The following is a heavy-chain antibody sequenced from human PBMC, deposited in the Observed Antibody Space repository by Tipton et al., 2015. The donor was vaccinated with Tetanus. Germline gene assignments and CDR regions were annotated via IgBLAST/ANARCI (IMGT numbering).Heavy chain of an antibody. D-gene: IGHD5-12*01. CDR1: GHTFTDHH. J-gene: IGHJ6*02. CDR3: AGGGFGHGGGERDWLRLGYYYGLDV. V-gene: IGHV1-2*02. CDR2: INPNTGGT. Sequence: QLVQSGAEVKKPGASVKVSCKASGHTFTDHHVHWVRQAPGQGLEWMGWINPNTGGTTYAQKFRDRVTMARDTSITTAYMELTSVTAGDRAVYYGAGGGFGHGGGERDWLRLGYYYGLDVWGQGTTVSVSS.